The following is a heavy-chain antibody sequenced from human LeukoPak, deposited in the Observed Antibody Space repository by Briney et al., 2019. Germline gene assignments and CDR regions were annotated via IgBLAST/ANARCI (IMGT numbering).Heavy chain of an antibody. V-gene: IGHV3-23*01. Sequence: GGSLRLSCAASGFTFDDYGMSWVRQAPGKGLQWVSAIVGSGGNMYYADSVKGRFTISRDNFKSTLYLQMNSLRAEDTAFYYCAKGLTWDSTSCSDWGQGTLVTVSS. CDR1: GFTFDDYG. J-gene: IGHJ1*01. CDR3: AKGLTWDSTSCSD. D-gene: IGHD2-2*01. CDR2: IVGSGGNM.